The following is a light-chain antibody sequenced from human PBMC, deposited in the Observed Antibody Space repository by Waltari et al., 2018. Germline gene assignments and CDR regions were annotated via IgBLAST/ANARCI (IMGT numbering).Light chain of an antibody. CDR3: SSKTSASGV. CDR1: SADVGGYNY. CDR2: EVS. V-gene: IGLV2-14*01. J-gene: IGLJ1*01. Sequence: QSALTQPASVSGSPGQSITISCTGTSADVGGYNYVPWYQQYPGKGPQLMIYEVSFRPSGISNRFSGSKSGNTATLTISGLQAEDEADYYCSSKTSASGVFGTGTTVTVL.